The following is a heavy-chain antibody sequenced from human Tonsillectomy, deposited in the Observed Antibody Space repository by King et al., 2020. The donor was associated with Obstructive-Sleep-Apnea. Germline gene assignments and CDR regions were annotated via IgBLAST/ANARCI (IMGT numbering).Heavy chain of an antibody. Sequence: VQLVESGGGFVQPGGSLNLSCAASGFTFSGSAMLWVRQASGKGLEWVGRIRSKANSYATASAASVKGRFTMSRDDSKNTAYLQMNSLKTEDTAVYYCARSTLAYCGGDCYLGGMDVWGQGTTVTVSS. V-gene: IGHV3-73*01. CDR1: GFTFSGSA. D-gene: IGHD2-21*02. CDR3: ARSTLAYCGGDCYLGGMDV. CDR2: IRSKANSYAT. J-gene: IGHJ6*02.